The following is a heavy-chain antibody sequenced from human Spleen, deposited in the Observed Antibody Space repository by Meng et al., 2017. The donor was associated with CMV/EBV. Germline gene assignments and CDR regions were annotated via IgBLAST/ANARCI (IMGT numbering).Heavy chain of an antibody. J-gene: IGHJ4*02. CDR3: ARGRLTYFDY. V-gene: IGHV1-2*02. D-gene: IGHD2-8*01. CDR2: INPNSGGT. Sequence: GESLKISCKASGYTFTGYYMHWVRQAPGQGLEWMGWINPNSGGTNYAQKFQGRVTMTRDTSISTTYMELNRLRSDDTAVYCCARGRLTYFDYWGQGTLVTVS. CDR1: GYTFTGYY.